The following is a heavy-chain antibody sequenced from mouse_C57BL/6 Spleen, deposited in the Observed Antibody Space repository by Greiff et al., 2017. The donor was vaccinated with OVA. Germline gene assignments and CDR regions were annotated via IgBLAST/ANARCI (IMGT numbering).Heavy chain of an antibody. J-gene: IGHJ1*03. CDR2: IYPGSGST. CDR1: GYTFTSYW. CDR3: ARGGQLRLRYFDV. Sequence: VQLQQPGAELVKPGASVKMSCKASGYTFTSYWITWVKQRPGQGLEWIGDIYPGSGSTNYNEKFKSTATLTVDTSSSTAYMQLSSLTSEDSAVYYCARGGQLRLRYFDVWGTGTTVTVSS. D-gene: IGHD3-2*02. V-gene: IGHV1-55*01.